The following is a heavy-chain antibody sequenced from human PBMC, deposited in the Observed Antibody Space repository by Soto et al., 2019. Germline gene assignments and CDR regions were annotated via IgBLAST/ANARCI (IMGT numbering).Heavy chain of an antibody. Sequence: GGSLRLSCAASGFTFSSYAMHWVRQAPGKGLEWVAVISYDGSNKYYADSVKGRFTISRDNSKNTLYLQMNSLRAEDTAVYYCARDWSNYYDSSGQYYYYYGMDVWGQGTTVTVSS. CDR2: ISYDGSNK. D-gene: IGHD3-22*01. J-gene: IGHJ6*02. CDR3: ARDWSNYYDSSGQYYYYYGMDV. CDR1: GFTFSSYA. V-gene: IGHV3-30-3*01.